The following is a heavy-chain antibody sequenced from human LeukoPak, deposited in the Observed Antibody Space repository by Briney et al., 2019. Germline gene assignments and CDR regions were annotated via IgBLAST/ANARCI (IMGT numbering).Heavy chain of an antibody. Sequence: PGRSLRLSCAASGFTFSSYGMHWVRQAPGKGLEWVAVIWYDGSNKYYADSVKGRFTISRDNSKNTLYLQMNSLRAEDTAVYYCAKAMIKSFYYYYYMDVWGNGTTVTVSS. CDR1: GFTFSSYG. CDR3: AKAMIKSFYYYYYMDV. CDR2: IWYDGSNK. J-gene: IGHJ6*03. V-gene: IGHV3-33*06. D-gene: IGHD3-22*01.